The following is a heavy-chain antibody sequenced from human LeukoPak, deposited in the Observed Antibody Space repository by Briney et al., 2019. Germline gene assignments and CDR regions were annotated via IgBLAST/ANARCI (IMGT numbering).Heavy chain of an antibody. CDR1: GGSISSYY. Sequence: PSETLSLTCTVSGGSISSYYWSWIRQPPGKGLEWIGYIYYSGSTNYNPSLKSRVTISVDTSKNQFSLKLSSVTAADTAVYYCATRIVGATPFDYWGQGTLVTVSS. CDR2: IYYSGST. D-gene: IGHD1-26*01. CDR3: ATRIVGATPFDY. J-gene: IGHJ4*02. V-gene: IGHV4-59*08.